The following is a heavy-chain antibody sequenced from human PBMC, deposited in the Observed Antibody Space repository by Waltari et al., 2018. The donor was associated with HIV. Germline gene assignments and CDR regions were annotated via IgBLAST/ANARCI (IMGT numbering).Heavy chain of an antibody. Sequence: QVHLVQSGAELKKTGASVKLSCKASGYTFTNFGINWVRQAPGQGLEWMGWFNSYNGETKYAQNFQDRVTMTTDTSTSTSYMELRSLRSDDTAVYYCARFFPTATTTGLYLDLWGPGTLVTMSS. D-gene: IGHD4-17*01. CDR2: FNSYNGET. CDR1: GYTFTNFG. CDR3: ARFFPTATTTGLYLDL. J-gene: IGHJ2*01. V-gene: IGHV1-18*01.